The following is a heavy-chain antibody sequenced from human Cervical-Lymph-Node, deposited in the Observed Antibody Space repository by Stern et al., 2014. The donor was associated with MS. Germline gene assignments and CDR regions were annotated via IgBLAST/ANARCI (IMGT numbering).Heavy chain of an antibody. CDR2: IIPIFGTA. V-gene: IGHV1-69*01. CDR3: ASEMATPPYYFDY. CDR1: GGTFSSYG. D-gene: IGHD5-24*01. Sequence: VQLEESGAEVKKPGSSVKVSCKASGGTFSSYGISWVRQAPGQGLEWMGGIIPIFGTADYAQKFQGRVTITADESTSTAYMALSSLRSEDTAVYYCASEMATPPYYFDYWGQGTLVTVSS. J-gene: IGHJ4*02.